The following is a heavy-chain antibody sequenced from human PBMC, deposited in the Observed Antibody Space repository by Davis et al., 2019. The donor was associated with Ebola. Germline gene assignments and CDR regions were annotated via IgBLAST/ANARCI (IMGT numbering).Heavy chain of an antibody. Sequence: GESLKISCAASGFTFSDYYMSWIRQAPGKGLEWVSTISGSGTYTYYADSVKGRFTISRDNAKNSLYLQMNSLRAEDTAVYYCARDREWPLDYWGQGTLVTVSS. J-gene: IGHJ4*02. CDR3: ARDREWPLDY. CDR1: GFTFSDYY. V-gene: IGHV3-11*06. CDR2: ISGSGTYT. D-gene: IGHD3-3*01.